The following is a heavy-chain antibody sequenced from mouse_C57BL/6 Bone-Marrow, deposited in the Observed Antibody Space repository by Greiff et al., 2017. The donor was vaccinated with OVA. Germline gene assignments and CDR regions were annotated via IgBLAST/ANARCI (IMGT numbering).Heavy chain of an antibody. Sequence: VQGVESGPGLVQPSQSLSITCTVSGFSLTSYGVHWVRQSPGKGLEWLGVIWSGGSTDYNAAFISRLSISKDNSKSQVFFKMNSLQADDTAIYYCARNRYGSSHQAWFAYWGQGTLVTVSA. J-gene: IGHJ3*01. CDR3: ARNRYGSSHQAWFAY. V-gene: IGHV2-2*01. CDR2: IWSGGST. CDR1: GFSLTSYG. D-gene: IGHD1-1*01.